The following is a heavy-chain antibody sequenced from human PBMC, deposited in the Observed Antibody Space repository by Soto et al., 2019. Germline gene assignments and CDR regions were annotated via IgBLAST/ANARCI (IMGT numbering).Heavy chain of an antibody. D-gene: IGHD3-10*01. CDR1: GFSLSTTGVG. CDR2: IYWDNDK. J-gene: IGHJ4*02. CDR3: ARSLWFGELH. V-gene: IGHV2-5*02. Sequence: QITLKESGPTLVKPTQTLTLTCSFSGFSLSTTGVGVGWIRQSPGKALEWLAIIYWDNDKRYSPSLKSRVTSTRDASKTQVGLTVTNLDPVDTGTYYCARSLWFGELHWGQGALVTVSS.